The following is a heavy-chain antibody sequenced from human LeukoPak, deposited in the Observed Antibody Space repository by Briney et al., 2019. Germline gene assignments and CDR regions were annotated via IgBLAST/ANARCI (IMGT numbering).Heavy chain of an antibody. V-gene: IGHV1-8*01. Sequence: ASVKVSCKASGYTFTSYDINWVRQATGQGLEWMGWMNPNSGNTGYAQKFQGRVTMTRNTSISTAYMELGSLRSEDTAVYYCARVDSIAAAGSPHYNWFDPWGQGTLVTGSS. D-gene: IGHD6-13*01. CDR3: ARVDSIAAAGSPHYNWFDP. CDR2: MNPNSGNT. CDR1: GYTFTSYD. J-gene: IGHJ5*02.